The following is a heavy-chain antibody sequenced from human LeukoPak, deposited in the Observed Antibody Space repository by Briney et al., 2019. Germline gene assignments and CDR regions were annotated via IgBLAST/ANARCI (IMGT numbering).Heavy chain of an antibody. CDR1: GFTFSSYW. CDR3: ARVVVTSSGSGGFYYYMDV. CDR2: INTDGSST. Sequence: GGSLRLSCAASGFTFSSYWMHWVRQAPGKGLVWVSRINTDGSSTSYADSVKGRLTISRDNAKNTLYLQMNTLRAEDTAVYYCARVVVTSSGSGGFYYYMDVWGKGTTVTVSS. D-gene: IGHD4-23*01. J-gene: IGHJ6*03. V-gene: IGHV3-74*01.